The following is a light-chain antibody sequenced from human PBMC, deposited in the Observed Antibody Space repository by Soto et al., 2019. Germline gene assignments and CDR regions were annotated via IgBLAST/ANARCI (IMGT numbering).Light chain of an antibody. CDR2: AAS. Sequence: DIQMTQSPSSLSASVGDRVTITCRASRSISSYLNWYQQKPGKAPKLLIYAASSLQSGVPSRFSGSVSGTDFTLTISSLQPEDFATYYCQQSYSTLLTFGQGTTVEIK. V-gene: IGKV1-39*01. CDR1: RSISSY. CDR3: QQSYSTLLT. J-gene: IGKJ1*01.